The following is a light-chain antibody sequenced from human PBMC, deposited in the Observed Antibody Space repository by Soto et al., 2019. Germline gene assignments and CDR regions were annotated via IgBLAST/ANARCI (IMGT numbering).Light chain of an antibody. CDR2: GAS. J-gene: IGKJ2*01. Sequence: EIVMTQSPATLSVSPGERATLSCRASQSVSSNLAWYQQKPGQAPRLLIYGASTRATGIPARFSGSGSGTEFTLTISSLQSEDFAVYYCQQYNNWQYTFGQGTKLAIK. CDR3: QQYNNWQYT. V-gene: IGKV3-15*01. CDR1: QSVSSN.